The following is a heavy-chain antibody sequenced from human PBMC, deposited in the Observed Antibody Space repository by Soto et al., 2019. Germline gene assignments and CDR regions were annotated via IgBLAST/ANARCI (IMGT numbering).Heavy chain of an antibody. CDR3: ARDFLSYRQAAINRLGSSPPGYYYGMDV. V-gene: IGHV4-61*01. CDR2: IYYSGST. Sequence: QVQLQESGPGLVKPSETLSLTCTVSGGSVSSGSYYWSWIRQPPGKGLEWIGYIYYSGSTNYNPSLKSRVTISVDTSKNQFSLKLSSVTAADTAVYYCARDFLSYRQAAINRLGSSPPGYYYGMDVWGQGTTVTVSS. D-gene: IGHD2-2*01. CDR1: GGSVSSGSYY. J-gene: IGHJ6*02.